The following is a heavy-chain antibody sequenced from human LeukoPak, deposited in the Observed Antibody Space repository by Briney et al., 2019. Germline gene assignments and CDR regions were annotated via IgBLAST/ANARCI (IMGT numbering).Heavy chain of an antibody. Sequence: GGSLRLSCAASGCSVSGNYMTWVRQAPGKGLEWISVIYSGGNTYYAASVRGRFTISRDNSKNTLYLQMNNLRAEDTAVYYCVRDRGAYYYDTGYWGQGILVTVSS. CDR1: GCSVSGNY. V-gene: IGHV3-66*01. D-gene: IGHD3-22*01. CDR2: IYSGGNT. CDR3: VRDRGAYYYDTGY. J-gene: IGHJ4*02.